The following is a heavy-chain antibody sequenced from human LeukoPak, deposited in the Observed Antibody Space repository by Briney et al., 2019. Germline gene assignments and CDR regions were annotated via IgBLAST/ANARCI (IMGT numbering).Heavy chain of an antibody. CDR2: INTNSGGT. CDR1: GHTFSSGY. J-gene: IGHJ4*02. V-gene: IGHV1-2*02. D-gene: IGHD1-26*01. Sequence: ASVKLSCAASGHTFSSGYKHWGRQAPGQGLEWMGWINTNSGGTNYSQKVKGRVTMTRYTSSNTAYMELSRLRSDDTAVYYCVRGGGSVGAPYHHSDYWGQGILVSVSS. CDR3: VRGGGSVGAPYHHSDY.